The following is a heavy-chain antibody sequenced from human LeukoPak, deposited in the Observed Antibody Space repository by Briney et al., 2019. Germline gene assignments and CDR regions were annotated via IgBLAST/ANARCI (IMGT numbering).Heavy chain of an antibody. CDR1: GFTFSSYS. D-gene: IGHD2-2*01. Sequence: PGGTLRLSCSASGFTFSSYSMNWVRQAPGKGLEWVSYISSSTSTIYYADSVKGRFTISRDNAKNSLYLQMNSLRGEDTAVYYCARLPVVPAAIIYYYYYYMDVWGKGATVTVSS. CDR2: ISSSTSTI. V-gene: IGHV3-48*01. CDR3: ARLPVVPAAIIYYYYYYMDV. J-gene: IGHJ6*03.